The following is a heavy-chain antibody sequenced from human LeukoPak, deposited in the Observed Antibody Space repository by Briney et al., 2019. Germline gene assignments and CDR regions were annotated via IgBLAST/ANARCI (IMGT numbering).Heavy chain of an antibody. CDR1: GYTFTSYG. CDR3: ARSATGSGSYYGLDY. CDR2: INPNPSGGST. J-gene: IGHJ4*02. V-gene: IGHV1-46*01. Sequence: ASVKVSCKASGYTFTSYGISWVRQAPGQGLEWVAIINPNPSGGSTSYAQKFQGRVTMTRDMSTSTVYMEVSSLRSEDTAVYYCARSATGSGSYYGLDYWGQGTLVTVSS. D-gene: IGHD1-26*01.